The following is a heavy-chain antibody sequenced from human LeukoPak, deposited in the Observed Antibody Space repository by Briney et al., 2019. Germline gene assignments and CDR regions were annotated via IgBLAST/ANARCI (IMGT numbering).Heavy chain of an antibody. V-gene: IGHV1-2*02. Sequence: DSVKVSCKASGYTFTGYHIHWVRQAPGQGLEWMGGNPKSGDTNYAQQFQGRVTMTRDTSTSTVYMELSSLRSEDTAVYYCARDRPYCSGGSCYSSNYFDYWGQGTLVTVSS. J-gene: IGHJ4*02. D-gene: IGHD2-15*01. CDR3: ARDRPYCSGGSCYSSNYFDY. CDR2: NPKSGDT. CDR1: GYTFTGYH.